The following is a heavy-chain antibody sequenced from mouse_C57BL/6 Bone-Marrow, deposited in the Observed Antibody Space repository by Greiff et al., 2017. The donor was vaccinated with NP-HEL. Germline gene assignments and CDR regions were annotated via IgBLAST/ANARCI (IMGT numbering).Heavy chain of an antibody. CDR1: GFTFSSYG. V-gene: IGHV5-6*02. Sequence: EVKLVESGGDLVKPGGSLKLSCAASGFTFSSYGMSWVRQTPDKRLEWVATISSGGSYTYYPDSVKGRFTISRDNAKNTLYLQMSRLKSEDTAMYYCARGYGNYNYWGQGTTLTVSS. D-gene: IGHD2-1*01. J-gene: IGHJ2*01. CDR3: ARGYGNYNY. CDR2: ISSGGSYT.